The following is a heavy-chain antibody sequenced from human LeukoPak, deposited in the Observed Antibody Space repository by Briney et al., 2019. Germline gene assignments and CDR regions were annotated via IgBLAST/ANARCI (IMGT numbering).Heavy chain of an antibody. CDR2: MYHRGST. D-gene: IGHD3-10*01. CDR1: GYSITSGYY. CDR3: ARGFPYYYGSGSLSY. J-gene: IGHJ4*02. Sequence: SETLSLTCTVSGYSITSGYYWGWIRQPPGKGLEWIGSMYHRGSTYYNPSLKSRVTISVDTSKNQFSLKLSSVTAADTAVYYCARGFPYYYGSGSLSYWGQGTLVTVSS. V-gene: IGHV4-38-2*02.